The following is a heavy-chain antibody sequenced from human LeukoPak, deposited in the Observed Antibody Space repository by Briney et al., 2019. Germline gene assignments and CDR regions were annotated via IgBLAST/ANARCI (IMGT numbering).Heavy chain of an antibody. CDR3: ARLNRLEYSSGWYYFDY. CDR2: IYYSGST. J-gene: IGHJ4*02. CDR1: GGSISSSSYY. V-gene: IGHV4-39*01. D-gene: IGHD6-19*01. Sequence: PSETLSLTCTVSGGSISSSSYYWGWIRQPPGKGLEWIGSIYYSGSTYYNPSLKSRVTIPVDTSKNQFSLKLSSVTAADTAVYYCARLNRLEYSSGWYYFDYWGQGTLVTVSS.